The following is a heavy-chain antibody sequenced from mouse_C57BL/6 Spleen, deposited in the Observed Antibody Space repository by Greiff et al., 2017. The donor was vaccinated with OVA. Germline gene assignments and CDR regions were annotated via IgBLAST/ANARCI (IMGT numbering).Heavy chain of an antibody. Sequence: VQLQQSGAELVRPGASVKLSCKASGYTFTDYYINWVKQRPGQGLEWIARIYPGSGNTYYNEKFKGKATLTAEKSSSTAYMQLSSLTSEDSAVYFCARERVSSSSWFAYWGQGTLVTVSA. CDR3: ARERVSSSSWFAY. CDR2: IYPGSGNT. D-gene: IGHD1-1*01. V-gene: IGHV1-76*01. CDR1: GYTFTDYY. J-gene: IGHJ3*01.